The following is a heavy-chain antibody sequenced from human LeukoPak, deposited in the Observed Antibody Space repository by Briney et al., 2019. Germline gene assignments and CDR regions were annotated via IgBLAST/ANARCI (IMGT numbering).Heavy chain of an antibody. D-gene: IGHD3-3*01. CDR3: ARESSFGVVFNWFDP. Sequence: ASVKVSCTASGYTFTGYYMHWVRQAPGQGLEWMGWINPNSGGTNYAQKFQGRVTMTRDTSISTAYMELSRLRSDDTAVYYCARESSFGVVFNWFDPWGQGTLVTVSS. V-gene: IGHV1-2*02. J-gene: IGHJ5*02. CDR1: GYTFTGYY. CDR2: INPNSGGT.